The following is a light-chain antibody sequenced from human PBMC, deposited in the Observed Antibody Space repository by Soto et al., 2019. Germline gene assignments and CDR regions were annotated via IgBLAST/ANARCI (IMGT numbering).Light chain of an antibody. CDR3: QQYNSFPLT. Sequence: DIPMTQSPSTLSASVGDRVIITCRASQSISIWLAWYQQKPGKAPNLLIYKASSLESGVPSRFSGSGSGTEFTLTIRSLQPDDFATYYCQQYNSFPLTFGGGTKVEIK. CDR2: KAS. V-gene: IGKV1-5*03. J-gene: IGKJ4*01. CDR1: QSISIW.